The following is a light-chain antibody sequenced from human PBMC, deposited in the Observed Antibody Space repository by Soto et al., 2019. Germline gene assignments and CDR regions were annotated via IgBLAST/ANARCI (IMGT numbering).Light chain of an antibody. CDR1: QSVSSN. J-gene: IGKJ4*01. V-gene: IGKV3-11*01. CDR3: QQRSDWPLT. Sequence: EIVLAQSPATLSMSPGERATLSCRASQSVSSNLAWYQQKPGQGPRLLIYDASNRATGIPVRFSGSGSGTDFTLTISSLEPEDFAVYYCQQRSDWPLTFGGGTKVESK. CDR2: DAS.